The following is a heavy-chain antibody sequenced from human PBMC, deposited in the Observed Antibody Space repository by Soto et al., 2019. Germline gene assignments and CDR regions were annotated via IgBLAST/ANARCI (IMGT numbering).Heavy chain of an antibody. CDR1: GYTFTSYG. CDR2: ISAYNGNT. Sequence: QVPLVQSGAEVKKPGASVKVSCKASGYTFTSYGISCVRQAPGQGLEWMGWISAYNGNTNYAQKLQARVTMTTDTSTSKAYMELRSLRSDDTAVYYCAQISSGGGYFQHWGQGTLVTVSS. J-gene: IGHJ1*01. D-gene: IGHD6-19*01. V-gene: IGHV1-18*01. CDR3: AQISSGGGYFQH.